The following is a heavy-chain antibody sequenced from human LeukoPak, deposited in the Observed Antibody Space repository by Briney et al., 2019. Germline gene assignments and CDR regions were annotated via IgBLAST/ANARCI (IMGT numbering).Heavy chain of an antibody. V-gene: IGHV3-9*01. CDR2: ISWNSGST. J-gene: IGHJ5*02. CDR3: AKDSGSVGPNWFDP. D-gene: IGHD1-26*01. Sequence: GGSLRLSCVASGFPFDEFAMHWVQQTPGKGLEWVSVISWNSGSTHYANSVKGRFTISRDNAKSSLYLQMNSLRAEDTAFYYCAKDSGSVGPNWFDPWGQGTLVSVSS. CDR1: GFPFDEFA.